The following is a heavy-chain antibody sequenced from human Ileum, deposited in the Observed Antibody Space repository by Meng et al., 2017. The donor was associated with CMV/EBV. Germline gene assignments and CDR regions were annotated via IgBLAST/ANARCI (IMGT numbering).Heavy chain of an antibody. V-gene: IGHV4-31*03. CDR3: AREGLGYCSSTSCSHYYGMDV. Sequence: SETLSLTCTVSGGSISSGGYYWSWIRQHPGKGLEWIGYIYYSGSTYYNPSLKSRVTISVDTSKNQFSLKLSSVTAADTAVYYCAREGLGYCSSTSCSHYYGMDVWGQGTTGT. CDR2: IYYSGST. J-gene: IGHJ6*02. D-gene: IGHD2-2*01. CDR1: GGSISSGGYY.